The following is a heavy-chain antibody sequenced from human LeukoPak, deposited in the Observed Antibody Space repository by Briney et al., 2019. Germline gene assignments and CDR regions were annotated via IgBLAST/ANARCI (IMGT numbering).Heavy chain of an antibody. CDR1: GFTFSAYA. D-gene: IGHD3-10*02. CDR3: ARDLHYYVAMGV. V-gene: IGHV3-23*01. Sequence: PGRSLRLSCAASGFTFSAYAMTWVRQAPGKGLEWVSSIGSDNKPHYSESVKGRFAISRDNSKSMLFLQLNSLRAEDTALYYCARDLHYYVAMGVWGQGTTVTVSS. J-gene: IGHJ6*02. CDR2: IGSDNKP.